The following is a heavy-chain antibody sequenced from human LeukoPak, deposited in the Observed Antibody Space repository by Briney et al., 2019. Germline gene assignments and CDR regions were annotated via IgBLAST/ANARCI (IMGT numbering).Heavy chain of an antibody. J-gene: IGHJ3*02. V-gene: IGHV3-66*01. Sequence: PGGSLRLSCAASGFTVSSNYMSWVRQAPGKGLEWVSVIYSGGSTYYADSVKGRFTISRDDSKNTLYLQMNSLKTEDTAVYYCTTELGIFGVLDAFDIWGQGTMVTVSS. CDR2: IYSGGST. D-gene: IGHD3-3*01. CDR1: GFTVSSNY. CDR3: TTELGIFGVLDAFDI.